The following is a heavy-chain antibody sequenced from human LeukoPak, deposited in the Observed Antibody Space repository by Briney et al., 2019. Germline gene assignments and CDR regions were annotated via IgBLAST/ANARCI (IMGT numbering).Heavy chain of an antibody. CDR3: ATGTGFSSSWPFDY. CDR2: IYTSGST. V-gene: IGHV4-4*07. D-gene: IGHD6-13*01. J-gene: IGHJ4*02. Sequence: SETLSLTCTVSGGSISSYYWSWIRQPAGKGLEWIGHIYTSGSTNYNPSLKSRVTMSVDTSKNQSSLKLSSVTAADTAVYYCATGTGFSSSWPFDYWGQGTLVTVSS. CDR1: GGSISSYY.